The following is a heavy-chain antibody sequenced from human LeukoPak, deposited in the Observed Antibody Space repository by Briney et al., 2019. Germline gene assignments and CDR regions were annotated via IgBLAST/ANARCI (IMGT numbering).Heavy chain of an antibody. CDR2: INPNIGGT. D-gene: IGHD1-26*01. J-gene: IGHJ5*02. V-gene: IGHV1-2*02. CDR1: GYTFTGYY. Sequence: ASVKVSCKASGYTFTGYYMHWVRQAPGQGLEWMGGINPNIGGTNYAQKFQGRVTMTRDTSISTAYMELSRLRSDDTAVYYCARDSRYSGSYYRWFDPWGQGTLVTVSS. CDR3: ARDSRYSGSYYRWFDP.